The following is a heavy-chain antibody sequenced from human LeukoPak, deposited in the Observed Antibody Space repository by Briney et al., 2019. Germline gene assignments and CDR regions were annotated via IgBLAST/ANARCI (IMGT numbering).Heavy chain of an antibody. CDR3: ARDRDDSSGYYSDY. CDR2: INWNGGST. CDR1: GFTFDDYG. J-gene: IGHJ4*02. V-gene: IGHV3-20*04. Sequence: GSLRLSCAASGFTFDDYGMSWVRQAPGKGLEWVSGINWNGGSTGYADSVKGRFTISRDNAKNSLYLQMNSLRAEDTALYYCARDRDDSSGYYSDYWGQGTLVTVSS. D-gene: IGHD3-22*01.